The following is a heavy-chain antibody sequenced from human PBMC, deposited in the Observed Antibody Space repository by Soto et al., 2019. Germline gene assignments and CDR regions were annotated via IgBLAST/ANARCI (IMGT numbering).Heavy chain of an antibody. Sequence: LRLSCAASGFTFSSYWMSWVRQAPGKGLEWVANIKQDGSEKYYVDSVKGRFTISRDNAKNSLYLQMNSLRAEDTAVYYCARRGYSGYDPIFDYWGQGTLVTVSS. D-gene: IGHD5-12*01. CDR3: ARRGYSGYDPIFDY. CDR1: GFTFSSYW. V-gene: IGHV3-7*03. CDR2: IKQDGSEK. J-gene: IGHJ4*02.